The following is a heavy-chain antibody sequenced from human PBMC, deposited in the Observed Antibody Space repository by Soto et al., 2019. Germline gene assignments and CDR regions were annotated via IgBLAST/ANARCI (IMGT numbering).Heavy chain of an antibody. CDR3: VSDRGYGHASVPYS. D-gene: IGHD5-18*01. V-gene: IGHV3-30*03. J-gene: IGHJ4*02. Sequence: QAQLVESGGGVVQPGRSLRLSCAASGFAFSSYGMHWVRQAPGTVLEWVAVISYDGSLQHYADSVKGRFTISRDNSKNMGLLQMSSLKAEDTSVYYCVSDRGYGHASVPYSWGKGTLVSVSS. CDR2: ISYDGSLQ. CDR1: GFAFSSYG.